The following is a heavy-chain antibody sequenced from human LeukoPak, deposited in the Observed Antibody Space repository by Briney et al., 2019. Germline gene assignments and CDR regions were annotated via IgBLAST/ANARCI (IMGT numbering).Heavy chain of an antibody. V-gene: IGHV3-7*01. CDR1: GFTFSNYW. J-gene: IGHJ4*02. Sequence: GGSLRLSCAASGFTFSNYWMSWVRQAPGKGLEWVAHIKQDGTEKYYVDSVKGRFTISRDNAKNSLFLQMNSLRAEDTAVYYCAREDIVVVPAANPRYYFDYWGQGTLVTVSS. CDR2: IKQDGTEK. D-gene: IGHD2-2*01. CDR3: AREDIVVVPAANPRYYFDY.